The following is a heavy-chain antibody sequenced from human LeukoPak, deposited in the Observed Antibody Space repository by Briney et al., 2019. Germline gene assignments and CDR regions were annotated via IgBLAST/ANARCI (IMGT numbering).Heavy chain of an antibody. V-gene: IGHV1-46*01. CDR3: ARGRWPGGGDWSVDY. D-gene: IGHD2-21*02. CDR2: LNPIGGST. Sequence: ASVKVSCKSSGYTLTSYYMHWVRQAPGQGLEWMGLLNPIGGSTSYAQKFQGRVTMTRDTSTNTVYMELSSLRSEDTALYYCARGRWPGGGDWSVDYWGQGTLVTVSS. J-gene: IGHJ4*02. CDR1: GYTLTSYY.